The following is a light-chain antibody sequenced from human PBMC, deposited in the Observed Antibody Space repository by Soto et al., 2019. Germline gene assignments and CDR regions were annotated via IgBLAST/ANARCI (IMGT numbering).Light chain of an antibody. Sequence: DIQMTQSPSTLAASLGDTVTITCRASQSISSWLAWYQQKPGKAPKVLIYKASSLESGVPSRFSGSGSGTEFTLTISSLQPDHFATYYCQQYNSFPYTFGQGTMLEI. V-gene: IGKV1-5*03. J-gene: IGKJ2*01. CDR2: KAS. CDR3: QQYNSFPYT. CDR1: QSISSW.